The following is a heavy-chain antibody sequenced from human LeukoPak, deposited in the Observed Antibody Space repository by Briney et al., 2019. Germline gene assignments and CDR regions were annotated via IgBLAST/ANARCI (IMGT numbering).Heavy chain of an antibody. V-gene: IGHV3-66*01. Sequence: PGGSLRLSCAVSGFSVSDNYMTWVRQAPGKGLEWVSVLFGGGDTYYGDSVKGRFAISRDNSMNTVYLQMKSLRAEDTAVYYCARGQRTSVTLYYFDFWGPGTLVSVSS. D-gene: IGHD4-17*01. CDR3: ARGQRTSVTLYYFDF. CDR1: GFSVSDNY. CDR2: LFGGGDT. J-gene: IGHJ4*02.